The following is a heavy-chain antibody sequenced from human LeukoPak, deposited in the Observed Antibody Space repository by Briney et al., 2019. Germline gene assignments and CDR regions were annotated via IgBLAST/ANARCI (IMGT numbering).Heavy chain of an antibody. CDR3: ARAGANWGSKYAFDI. CDR2: INHSGST. J-gene: IGHJ3*02. D-gene: IGHD7-27*01. Sequence: KPSETLSPTCAVYGGSSSGYYWSWISQPTGNWLEWIGEINHSGSTTYNPSLKSRVAIAVDTSKNQFSLKLRSVTAADTAVYYCARAGANWGSKYAFDIWGQGTMVTVSS. CDR1: GGSSSGYY. V-gene: IGHV4-34*01.